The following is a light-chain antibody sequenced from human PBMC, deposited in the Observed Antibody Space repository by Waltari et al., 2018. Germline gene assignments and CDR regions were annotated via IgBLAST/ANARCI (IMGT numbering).Light chain of an antibody. J-gene: IGKJ1*01. V-gene: IGKV3-20*01. CDR2: DAS. Sequence: EIVLTQSPGTLSLSPGERATLACRASQRVGRSLAWYQQKPGQAPRLLIYDASRRATGIPDRFSGSGSGTDFSLTISRLEPEDFAVYYCQHYVRLPATFGQGTKVEI. CDR3: QHYVRLPAT. CDR1: QRVGRS.